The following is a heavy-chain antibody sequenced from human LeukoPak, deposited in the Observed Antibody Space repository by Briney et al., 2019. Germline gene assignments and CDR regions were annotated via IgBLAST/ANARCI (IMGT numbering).Heavy chain of an antibody. CDR1: GFTFSNYW. CDR2: IKQDGSEK. Sequence: GGSLRLSCAASGFTFSNYWMSWVRQAPGKGLEGVASIKQDGSEKYYVDSVEGRFTISRDNAKNSLYLQMNSLRAEDTALYYCARAPGEGWFDLWGEGTLVSVSS. D-gene: IGHD4-17*01. V-gene: IGHV3-7*01. CDR3: ARAPGEGWFDL. J-gene: IGHJ5*02.